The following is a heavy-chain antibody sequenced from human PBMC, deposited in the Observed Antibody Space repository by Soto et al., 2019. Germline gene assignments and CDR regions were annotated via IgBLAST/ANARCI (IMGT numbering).Heavy chain of an antibody. CDR1: GFTFSSYS. Sequence: GGSLRLSCAASGFTFSSYSMNWVRQAPGKGLEWVSYISSSSSTIYYADSVKGRFTISRDNAKNSLYLQMNSLRAEDTAVYYCASVSSSWYGSFDYWGQGTLVTVSS. CDR2: ISSSSSTI. CDR3: ASVSSSWYGSFDY. D-gene: IGHD6-13*01. J-gene: IGHJ4*02. V-gene: IGHV3-48*01.